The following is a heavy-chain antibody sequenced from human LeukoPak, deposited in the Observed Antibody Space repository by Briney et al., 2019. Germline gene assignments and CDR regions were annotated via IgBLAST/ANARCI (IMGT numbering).Heavy chain of an antibody. V-gene: IGHV1-69*04. Sequence: SVKVSCKASGGTFSSYAVSWVRQAPGQGLEWMGRIIPILGIANYAQKFQGRVTITADKSTSTAYMELSSLRSEDTAVYYCARDTGVAAPYYYYYYGMDVWGQGTTVTVSS. CDR3: ARDTGVAAPYYYYYYGMDV. CDR2: IIPILGIA. D-gene: IGHD3-3*01. CDR1: GGTFSSYA. J-gene: IGHJ6*02.